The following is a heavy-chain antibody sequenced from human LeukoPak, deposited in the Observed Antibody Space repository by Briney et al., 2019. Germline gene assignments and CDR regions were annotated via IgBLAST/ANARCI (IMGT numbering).Heavy chain of an antibody. CDR3: AKDRYSYAFEYFES. V-gene: IGHV3-30*18. D-gene: IGHD3-16*01. CDR1: GSTFSSYG. J-gene: IGHJ4*02. Sequence: GGSLRLSCAASGSTFSSYGMHWVRQAPGKGLEWVAVISNDESKKYYADSVKGRFTISRDNSKNTLSLQVSSLRAEDTAVYYCAKDRYSYAFEYFESWGQGTLVTVSS. CDR2: ISNDESKK.